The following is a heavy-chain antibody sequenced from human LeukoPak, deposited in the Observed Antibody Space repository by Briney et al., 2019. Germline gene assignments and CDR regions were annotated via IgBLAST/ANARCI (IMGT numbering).Heavy chain of an antibody. V-gene: IGHV4-38-2*02. D-gene: IGHD3-22*01. CDR1: GYSISSGYY. J-gene: IGHJ4*02. CDR3: ARERYYYDSSGYPH. CDR2: IYHSGST. Sequence: PSETLSLTCAVSGYSISSGYYWGWIRQPPGKGLEWIGSIYHSGSTYYNPSLKSRVTISVDTSKNQFSLKLSSVTAADTAVYYCARERYYYDSSGYPHWGQGTLVTVSS.